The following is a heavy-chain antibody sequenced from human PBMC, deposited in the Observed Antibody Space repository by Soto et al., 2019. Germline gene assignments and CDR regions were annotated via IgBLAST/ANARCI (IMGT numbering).Heavy chain of an antibody. D-gene: IGHD3-22*01. J-gene: IGHJ2*01. CDR1: GGSVSSGSYF. CDR3: ARQLRAIGDSSDYYWRVHWYFDL. V-gene: IGHV4-61*01. CDR2: IYDSART. Sequence: QVQLQESGPGLVKPSETLSLTCTVAGGSVSSGSYFWNWIRQSPGKGLEWIGYIYDSARTNYNPSLKSRVTISVDTSKNQFSLKLSSVTAADTAVYYCARQLRAIGDSSDYYWRVHWYFDLWGRGTLVTVSS.